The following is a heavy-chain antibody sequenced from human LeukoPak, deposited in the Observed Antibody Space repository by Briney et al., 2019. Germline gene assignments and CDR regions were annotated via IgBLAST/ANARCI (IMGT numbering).Heavy chain of an antibody. J-gene: IGHJ3*02. CDR2: INPSGGST. CDR3: ATQPSYYGSGRRAFDI. D-gene: IGHD3-10*01. V-gene: IGHV1-46*01. Sequence: GASVKVSCKASGYTFTSYYMHWVRQAPGQGLEWMGIINPSGGSTSYAQKFQGRVTMTEDTSTDTAYMELSSLRSEDTAVYYCATQPSYYGSGRRAFDIWGQGTMVTVSS. CDR1: GYTFTSYY.